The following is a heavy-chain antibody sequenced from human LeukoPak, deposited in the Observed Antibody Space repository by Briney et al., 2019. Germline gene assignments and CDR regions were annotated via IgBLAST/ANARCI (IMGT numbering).Heavy chain of an antibody. CDR1: GGSFSGYY. CDR3: ASLPFDYGGKRPLGY. Sequence: SETLSLTCAVYGGSFSGYYWSWIRQPPGKGLEWIGEINHSGSTNYNPSLKSRVTISVDTSKNQFSLKLSSVTAADTAVYYCASLPFDYGGKRPLGYWGQGTLVTVSS. D-gene: IGHD4-23*01. J-gene: IGHJ4*02. V-gene: IGHV4-34*01. CDR2: INHSGST.